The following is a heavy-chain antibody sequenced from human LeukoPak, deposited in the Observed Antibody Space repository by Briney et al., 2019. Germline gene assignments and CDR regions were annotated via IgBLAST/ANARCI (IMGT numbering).Heavy chain of an antibody. V-gene: IGHV3-53*01. J-gene: IGHJ4*02. CDR3: ARAYDILTGLDY. CDR1: GFTVSSNY. Sequence: VGSVRLSCAASGFTVSSNYMSWVRQAPGKGLEWVSVIYSGGSTYYADSVKGRFTISRDNSKNTLYLQMNSLRAEDTAVYYCARAYDILTGLDYWGQGTLVTASS. CDR2: IYSGGST. D-gene: IGHD3-9*01.